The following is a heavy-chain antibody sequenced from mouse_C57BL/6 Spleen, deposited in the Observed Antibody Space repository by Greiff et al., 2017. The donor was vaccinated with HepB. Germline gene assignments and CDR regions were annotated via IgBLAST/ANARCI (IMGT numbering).Heavy chain of an antibody. Sequence: VQLQESGPELVKPGASVKISCKASGYAFSSSWMNWVKQRPGKGLEWIGRIYPGDGDTNYNGKFKGKATLTADKSSSTAYMQLSSLTSEDSAVYFCARYTTTVVAPFDYWGQGTTLTVSS. V-gene: IGHV1-82*01. CDR2: IYPGDGDT. CDR3: ARYTTTVVAPFDY. CDR1: GYAFSSSW. D-gene: IGHD1-1*01. J-gene: IGHJ2*01.